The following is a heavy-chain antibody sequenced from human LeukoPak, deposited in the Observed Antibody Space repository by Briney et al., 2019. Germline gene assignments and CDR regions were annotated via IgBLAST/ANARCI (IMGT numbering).Heavy chain of an antibody. Sequence: ASVKVSCTASGYTFTSYDINWVRQATGQGLEWMGWMNPNSGNTGYAQKFQGRVTMTRNTSISTAYMELSSLRSDDTAVYYCARDNCSGGSCKRGGDCPLYWGQGTLVTVSS. D-gene: IGHD2-15*01. J-gene: IGHJ4*02. CDR1: GYTFTSYD. V-gene: IGHV1-8*01. CDR2: MNPNSGNT. CDR3: ARDNCSGGSCKRGGDCPLY.